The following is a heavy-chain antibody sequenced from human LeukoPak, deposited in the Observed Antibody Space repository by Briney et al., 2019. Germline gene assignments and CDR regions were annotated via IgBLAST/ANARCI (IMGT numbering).Heavy chain of an antibody. V-gene: IGHV3-64*01. CDR3: ARVDYGSGCDS. CDR1: GLTLSRYS. D-gene: IGHD6-19*01. J-gene: IGHJ4*02. Sequence: PGGSLRLSCAASGLTLSRYSMHWVRQAPGKGLEFVSAISSNGERTYYANSVKGRFTISRDISKNTLYLQMGSLRPEDMAVYYCARVDYGSGCDSWGQGTQVTVSS. CDR2: ISSNGERT.